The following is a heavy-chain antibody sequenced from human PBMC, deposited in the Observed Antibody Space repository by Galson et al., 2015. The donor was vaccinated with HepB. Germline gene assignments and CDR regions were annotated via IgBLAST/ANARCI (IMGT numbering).Heavy chain of an antibody. J-gene: IGHJ3*02. V-gene: IGHV1-18*04. CDR1: GYTFTRYY. Sequence: SGAEVKKPGESLRISCKGSGYTFTRYYMHWVRQAPGQGLEWMGWISAYNGNTNYAQKLQGRVTMTTDTSTSTAYMELRSLRSDDTAVYYCARLGGFGEYAFDIWGQGTMVTVSS. CDR3: ARLGGFGEYAFDI. CDR2: ISAYNGNT. D-gene: IGHD3-10*01.